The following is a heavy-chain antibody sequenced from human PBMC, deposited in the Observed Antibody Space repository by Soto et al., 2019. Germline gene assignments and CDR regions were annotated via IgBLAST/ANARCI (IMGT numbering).Heavy chain of an antibody. Sequence: GASVKVSCKASGYTFTGYYMHWVRQAPGQGLECMGWINPNSGGTNYAQKFQGWVTMTRDTSISTAYMELSRLRSDDTAVYYCAREVVGDTKQNYYYYYGMDVWGQGTTVTVSS. D-gene: IGHD1-26*01. J-gene: IGHJ6*02. CDR3: AREVVGDTKQNYYYYYGMDV. V-gene: IGHV1-2*04. CDR1: GYTFTGYY. CDR2: INPNSGGT.